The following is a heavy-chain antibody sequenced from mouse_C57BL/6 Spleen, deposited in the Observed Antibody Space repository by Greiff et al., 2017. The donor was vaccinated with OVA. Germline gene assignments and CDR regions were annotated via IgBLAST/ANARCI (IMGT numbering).Heavy chain of an antibody. CDR1: GYTFTSYW. CDR3: ARGYTGVDY. V-gene: IGHV1-50*01. Sequence: VQLQQPGAELVKPGASVKLSCKASGYTFTSYWMQWVKQRPGQGLEWIGEIDPSDSYTNYNQKFKGKATLTVDTSSSTAYMQLSSLTSEDSAVYYCARGYTGVDYWGQGTTLTVSS. D-gene: IGHD1-2*01. J-gene: IGHJ2*01. CDR2: IDPSDSYT.